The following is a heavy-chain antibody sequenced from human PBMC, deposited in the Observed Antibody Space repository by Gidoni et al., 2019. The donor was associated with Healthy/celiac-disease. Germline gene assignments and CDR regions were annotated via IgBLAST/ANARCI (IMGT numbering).Heavy chain of an antibody. J-gene: IGHJ4*02. CDR3: ARVGGATSDY. D-gene: IGHD1-26*01. CDR1: GGSFCGYY. V-gene: IGHV4-34*01. CDR2: INHSGST. Sequence: QVQLQQWGAGLLKPSETLSLTCAVYGGSFCGYYWSWIRQPPGKGLEWIGEINHSGSTNYNPRLKSRVTISVDTSRNQFSLKLSSVTAADTAVYYCARVGGATSDYWGQGTLVTVSS.